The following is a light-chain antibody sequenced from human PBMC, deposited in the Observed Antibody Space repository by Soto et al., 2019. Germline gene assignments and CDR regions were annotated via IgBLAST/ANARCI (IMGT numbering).Light chain of an antibody. CDR3: SSYTSSSTLVV. CDR2: EVS. V-gene: IGLV2-18*02. CDR1: SSDVGGYNY. Sequence: QSALAQPPSVSGSPGQSVAISCTGTSSDVGGYNYVSWYQQRPGKAPKLILYEVSMRPSGVPDRFSGSKSGNTASLTVSGLQADDEADYYCSSYTSSSTLVVFGGGTKLTVL. J-gene: IGLJ2*01.